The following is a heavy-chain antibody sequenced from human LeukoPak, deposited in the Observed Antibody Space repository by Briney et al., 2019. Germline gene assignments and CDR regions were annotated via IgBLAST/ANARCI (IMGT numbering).Heavy chain of an antibody. CDR1: GGSISSSSYY. D-gene: IGHD6-19*01. Sequence: SETLSLTCTVSGGSISSSSYYWGWIRQPPGKGPEWIGSIYYSGSTYYNPSLKSRVTISVDTSKNQFSLKLSSVTAADTAVYYCARRPPYSSGWYNFDQWGQGTLVTVSS. V-gene: IGHV4-39*01. J-gene: IGHJ4*02. CDR3: ARRPPYSSGWYNFDQ. CDR2: IYYSGST.